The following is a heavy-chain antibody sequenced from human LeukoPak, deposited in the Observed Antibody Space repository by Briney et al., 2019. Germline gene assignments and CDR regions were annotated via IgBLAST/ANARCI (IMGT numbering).Heavy chain of an antibody. CDR1: GGSISSSSYY. Sequence: PSETLSLTCTVSGGSISSSSYYWGWIRQPPGKGLVWVSRIKSDGITITYADSVKGRFTISRDNAKNTLYLQMNSLRAEDTAVYYCLRDLNWSLDQWGQGTLVTVSS. D-gene: IGHD1-20*01. V-gene: IGHV3-74*01. CDR3: LRDLNWSLDQ. CDR2: IKSDGITI. J-gene: IGHJ4*02.